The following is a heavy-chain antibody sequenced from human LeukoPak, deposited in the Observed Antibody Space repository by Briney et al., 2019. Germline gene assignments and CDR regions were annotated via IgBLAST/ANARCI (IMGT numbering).Heavy chain of an antibody. CDR3: AKTDSAYGSGSYYNVAGNANYFDY. D-gene: IGHD3-10*01. J-gene: IGHJ4*02. CDR1: GYTFTSYY. Sequence: ASVKVSCKASGYTFTSYYMHWVRQAPGQGLEWMGIINPSGGSTSYAQKFQGRVTMTRDTSTSTVYMELSSLRSEDTAVYYCAKTDSAYGSGSYYNVAGNANYFDYWGQGTLVTVSS. CDR2: INPSGGST. V-gene: IGHV1-46*01.